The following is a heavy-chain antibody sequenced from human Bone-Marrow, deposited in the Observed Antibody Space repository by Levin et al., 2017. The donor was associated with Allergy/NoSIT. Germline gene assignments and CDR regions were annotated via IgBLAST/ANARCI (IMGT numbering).Heavy chain of an antibody. V-gene: IGHV4-4*02. Sequence: SQTLSLTCTVSGDSISRTKWWHWVRQSPGKGLEWIGEISRSGTTNYNPSLVSRVTISIEQSKNQFSLNLRSVTVADAAVYYCARVTLRDPQVANDAFDIWGQGTVVTVSS. CDR3: ARVTLRDPQVANDAFDI. CDR2: ISRSGTT. D-gene: IGHD2-15*01. CDR1: GDSISRTKW. J-gene: IGHJ3*02.